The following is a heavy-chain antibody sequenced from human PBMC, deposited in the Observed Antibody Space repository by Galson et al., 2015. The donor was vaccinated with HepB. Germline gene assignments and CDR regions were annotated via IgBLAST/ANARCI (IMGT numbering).Heavy chain of an antibody. CDR3: ATTHSSSYRPGFDY. J-gene: IGHJ4*02. Sequence: SVKVSCKASGGTFSSYAISWVRQAPGQGLEWMGGIIPIFGTANYAQKFQGRVTITADGSTSTAYMELSSLRSEDTAAYYCATTHSSSYRPGFDYWGQGTLVTVSS. D-gene: IGHD6-13*01. CDR2: IIPIFGTA. V-gene: IGHV1-69*13. CDR1: GGTFSSYA.